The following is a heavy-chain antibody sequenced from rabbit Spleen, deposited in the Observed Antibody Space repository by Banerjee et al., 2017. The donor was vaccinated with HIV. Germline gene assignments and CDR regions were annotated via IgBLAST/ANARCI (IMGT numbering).Heavy chain of an antibody. CDR1: GFSFSSSYH. CDR2: IYSAIDGVT. Sequence: QSLEESGGDLVKPEGSLTLTCTASGFSFSSSYHMCWVRQAPGKGLEWIACIYSAIDGVTHYATWAKGRFTISKTSSTTVTLQMTSLTAADTATYFCARDGAGGSYFALWGPGTLVTVS. J-gene: IGHJ4*01. CDR3: ARDGAGGSYFAL. V-gene: IGHV1S40*01. D-gene: IGHD8-1*01.